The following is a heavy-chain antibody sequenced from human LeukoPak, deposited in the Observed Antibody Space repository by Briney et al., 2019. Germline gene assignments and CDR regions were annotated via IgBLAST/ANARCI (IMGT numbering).Heavy chain of an antibody. Sequence: GGSLRLSCAASGFTFSSYWMSWVRQAPGKGLEWVAVISYDGSNKYYADSVKGRFTISRDNSKNTLYLQMNSLRAEDTAVYYCARDAFEYSSPLYYYYMDVWGKGTTVTVSS. CDR2: ISYDGSNK. D-gene: IGHD6-6*01. CDR1: GFTFSSYW. V-gene: IGHV3-30-3*01. J-gene: IGHJ6*03. CDR3: ARDAFEYSSPLYYYYMDV.